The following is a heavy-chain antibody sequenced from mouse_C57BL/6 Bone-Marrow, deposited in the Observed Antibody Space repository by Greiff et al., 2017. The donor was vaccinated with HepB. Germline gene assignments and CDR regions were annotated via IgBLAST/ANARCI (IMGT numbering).Heavy chain of an antibody. Sequence: EVQLQESGAELVRPGASVKLSCTASGFNIKDDYMHWVKQRPEQGLEWIGWIDPENGDTEYASKFQGKATITADTSSNTAYLQLSSLTSEDTAVYYCTINYGSSHWGQGTTLTVSS. CDR2: IDPENGDT. CDR3: TINYGSSH. CDR1: GFNIKDDY. J-gene: IGHJ2*01. D-gene: IGHD1-1*01. V-gene: IGHV14-4*01.